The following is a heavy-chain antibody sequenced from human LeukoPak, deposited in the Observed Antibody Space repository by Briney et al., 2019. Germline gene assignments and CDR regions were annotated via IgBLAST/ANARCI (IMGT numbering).Heavy chain of an antibody. CDR3: AKFSRGYDSDY. CDR1: GFTFSNFA. J-gene: IGHJ4*02. D-gene: IGHD5-12*01. V-gene: IGHV3-23*01. Sequence: PGRSLRLSCAASGFTFSNFAMSWVRQAPGPGLEWAATIGGSGGSTYDADSVKGRFTISRDNSKNTLYLQMNSLRAEDTAVYYCAKFSRGYDSDYWGQGTLVTVSS. CDR2: IGGSGGST.